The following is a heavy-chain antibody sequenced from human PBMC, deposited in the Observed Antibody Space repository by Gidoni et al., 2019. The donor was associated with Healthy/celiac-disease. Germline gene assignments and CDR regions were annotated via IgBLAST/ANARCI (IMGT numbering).Heavy chain of an antibody. CDR1: GLTFSSYA. Sequence: QVQLVESVGGGVQPGRSLRLSCAASGLTFSSYAMHWVRQAPGKGLEGVAVISHDGSNIYYADSVKGRFTISRDNSKNTLYLQMNSLRAEDPAVYYCARGLDTMDVWGKGTTVTVSS. CDR2: ISHDGSNI. CDR3: ARGLDTMDV. V-gene: IGHV3-30-3*01. D-gene: IGHD5-18*01. J-gene: IGHJ6*03.